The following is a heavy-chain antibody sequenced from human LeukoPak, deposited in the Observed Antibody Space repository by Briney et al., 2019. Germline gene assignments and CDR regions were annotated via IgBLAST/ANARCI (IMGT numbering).Heavy chain of an antibody. Sequence: ASVKVSCKASGYTFTDYFIHWLRQAPGQGLEWMGWINPNSGGTNYAQNFQGRVTMTRDTSISTAYMELSRLRSDDTAVYYCARDGNWGSLRGAFDIWGQGTMVTVSS. D-gene: IGHD7-27*01. CDR2: INPNSGGT. CDR1: GYTFTDYF. J-gene: IGHJ3*02. CDR3: ARDGNWGSLRGAFDI. V-gene: IGHV1-2*02.